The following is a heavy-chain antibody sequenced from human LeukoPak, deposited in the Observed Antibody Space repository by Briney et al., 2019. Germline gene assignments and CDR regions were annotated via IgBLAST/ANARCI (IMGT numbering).Heavy chain of an antibody. CDR3: GAARQYVGAFDI. D-gene: IGHD3-16*01. CDR1: GLTFTNYE. J-gene: IGHJ3*02. V-gene: IGHV3-48*03. CDR2: ISNSGSTI. Sequence: GGSLRLSCAASGLTFTNYEMYWVRQAPGKGLEGTSYISNSGSTIKYADSVRGRFTISRDNAKKSLYLQMNSLRAEDTGVYYCGAARQYVGAFDIWGQGTLVTVSS.